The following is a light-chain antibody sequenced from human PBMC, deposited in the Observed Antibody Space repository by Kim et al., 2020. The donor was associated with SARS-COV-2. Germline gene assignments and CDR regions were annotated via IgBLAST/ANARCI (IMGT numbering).Light chain of an antibody. Sequence: PGERVTLSCRASQSVSSSYLTWYQQKPGQAPRLLIYGASTRATGIPARFSGSGSGTDSTLTISSLQPEDFAVYYCQQAYNLPTFGQGTKADI. CDR1: QSVSSSY. CDR2: GAS. CDR3: QQAYNLPT. J-gene: IGKJ1*01. V-gene: IGKV3D-7*01.